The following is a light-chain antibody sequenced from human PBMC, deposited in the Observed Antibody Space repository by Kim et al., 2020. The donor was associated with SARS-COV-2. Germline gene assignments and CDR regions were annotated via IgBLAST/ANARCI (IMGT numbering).Light chain of an antibody. Sequence: LSASVGDRVTITCRASQTIGTSLAWFQQKSGKAPKVLIYRASSLESGVPSRFSGSGSGTEFTLTISSLQPDDFATYYCHQYYSLSTFGRGTKLEI. CDR2: RAS. V-gene: IGKV1-5*03. CDR1: QTIGTS. CDR3: HQYYSLST. J-gene: IGKJ2*01.